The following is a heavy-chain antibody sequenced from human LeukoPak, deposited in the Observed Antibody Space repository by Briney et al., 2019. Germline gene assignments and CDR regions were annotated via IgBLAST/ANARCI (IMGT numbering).Heavy chain of an antibody. CDR2: INSKIDGGTS. D-gene: IGHD4-23*01. J-gene: IGHJ4*02. V-gene: IGHV3-15*01. Sequence: GGSLRLSCAASGITFSNACMTWVRQAPGKGLEWVGRINSKIDGGTSDYVAPVKGRFTISRDDARDTLYLQMNSLKTEDTAVDYCATCWAPTVVSGDSWGQGTLVSVSS. CDR3: ATCWAPTVVSGDS. CDR1: GITFSNAC.